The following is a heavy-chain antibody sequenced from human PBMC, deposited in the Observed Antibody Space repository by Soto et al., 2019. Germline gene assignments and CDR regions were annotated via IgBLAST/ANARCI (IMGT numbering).Heavy chain of an antibody. CDR1: GGSISSSSYY. CDR2: IYYSGST. D-gene: IGHD3-3*01. CDR3: ARYGRITIFGVVTSHFDY. J-gene: IGHJ4*02. Sequence: SETLSLTCTVSGGSISSSSYYWGWIRQPPGKGLEWIGSIYYSGSTYYNPSLKSRVTISVDTSKSQFSLKLSSVTAADTAVYYCARYGRITIFGVVTSHFDYWGQGTLVT. V-gene: IGHV4-39*01.